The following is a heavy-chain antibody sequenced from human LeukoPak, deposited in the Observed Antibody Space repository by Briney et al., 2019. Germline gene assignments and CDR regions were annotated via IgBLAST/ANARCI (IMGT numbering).Heavy chain of an antibody. CDR1: GFTFSTYW. CDR3: ARGVPAAISNWYFDL. Sequence: GGSLRLSCAASGFTFSTYWMSWVRQAPGKGLEWVANIKEDGSEKYYVDSVKGQFTISRDNAKNSLYLQMNSLRAEDTAVYYCARGVPAAISNWYFDLWGRGTLVTVSS. D-gene: IGHD2-2*01. V-gene: IGHV3-7*04. CDR2: IKEDGSEK. J-gene: IGHJ2*01.